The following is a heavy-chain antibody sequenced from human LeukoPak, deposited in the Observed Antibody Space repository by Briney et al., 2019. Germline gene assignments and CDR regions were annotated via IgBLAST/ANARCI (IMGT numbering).Heavy chain of an antibody. CDR3: ARGGRIGNYRYFDY. CDR1: GYTFNTYD. V-gene: IGHV1-2*02. J-gene: IGHJ4*02. CDR2: INPNSGGT. Sequence: ASVKVSCKASGYTFNTYDISWVRQAPGQGLEWMGWINPNSGGTNYAQKFQGRVTMTRDTSISTVYMELSRLTSDDTATYYCARGGRIGNYRYFDYWGQGTLVTVSS. D-gene: IGHD1-7*01.